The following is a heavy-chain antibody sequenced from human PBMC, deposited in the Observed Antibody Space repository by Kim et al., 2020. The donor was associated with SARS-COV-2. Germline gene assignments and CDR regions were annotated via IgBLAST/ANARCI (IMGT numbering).Heavy chain of an antibody. CDR3: AKEGAAGSLNYFDY. Sequence: ANAVKGRLPIARDKSKNTLYLQMNSRRAEDTAVYYCAKEGAAGSLNYFDYWGQGTLVTVSS. J-gene: IGHJ4*02. D-gene: IGHD6-13*01. V-gene: IGHV3-23*01.